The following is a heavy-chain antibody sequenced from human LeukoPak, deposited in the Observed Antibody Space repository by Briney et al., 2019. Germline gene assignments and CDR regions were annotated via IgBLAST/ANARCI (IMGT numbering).Heavy chain of an antibody. J-gene: IGHJ4*02. CDR2: ISAYNGNT. CDR1: GYTLTSYG. V-gene: IGHV1-18*01. CDR3: AREGYCSSTSCFYFHY. D-gene: IGHD2-2*01. Sequence: ASVKVSCKASGYTLTSYGISWVRQAPGQGLEWMGWISAYNGNTNYAQKLQGRVTMTTDTSTSTAYMELRSLRSDDTAVYYCAREGYCSSTSCFYFHYWGQGTLVTVSS.